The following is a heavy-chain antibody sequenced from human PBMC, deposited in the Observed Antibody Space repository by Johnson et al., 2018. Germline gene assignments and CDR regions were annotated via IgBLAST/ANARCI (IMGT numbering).Heavy chain of an antibody. CDR1: GFTFTSSA. Sequence: QLQESGPEVKKPGTSVKVSCKASGFTFTSSAVQWVRQARGQRLDWIGWIVVGSGNTNYAQKFQERVTITRDMSTSTAYMELSSLRSEDTAVYYCSACREVVVGGADAFDIWGQGTMVTVSS. D-gene: IGHD2-15*01. CDR3: SACREVVVGGADAFDI. CDR2: IVVGSGNT. J-gene: IGHJ3*02. V-gene: IGHV1-58*01.